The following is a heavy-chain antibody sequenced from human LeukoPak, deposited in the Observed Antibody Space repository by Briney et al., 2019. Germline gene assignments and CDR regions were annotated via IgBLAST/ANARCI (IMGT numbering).Heavy chain of an antibody. J-gene: IGHJ4*02. CDR2: IYYSGSA. Sequence: PSQTLSLTCTVSGGSISSGGYYWSWIRQHPGKGLEWIGDIYYSGSAYYNPSLKSRVTISVDTSENQFSLKLSSVTAADTAVYYWAFYGWGSYRASDYWGQEPLATVSS. CDR3: AFYGWGSYRASDY. D-gene: IGHD3-10*01. V-gene: IGHV4-31*03. CDR1: GGSISSGGYY.